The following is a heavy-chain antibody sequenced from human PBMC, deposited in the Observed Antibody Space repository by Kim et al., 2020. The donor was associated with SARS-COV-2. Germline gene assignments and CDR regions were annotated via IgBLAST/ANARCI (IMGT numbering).Heavy chain of an antibody. CDR2: INPSGGST. CDR1: GYTFTSYY. V-gene: IGHV1-46*01. Sequence: ASVKVSCKASGYTFTSYYMHWVRQAPGQGLEWMGIINPSGGSTSYAQKFQGRVTMTRDTSTSTVYMELSSLRSEDTAVYYCARGGIAVAAGGAFDIWGQGTMVTVSS. CDR3: ARGGIAVAAGGAFDI. J-gene: IGHJ3*02. D-gene: IGHD6-19*01.